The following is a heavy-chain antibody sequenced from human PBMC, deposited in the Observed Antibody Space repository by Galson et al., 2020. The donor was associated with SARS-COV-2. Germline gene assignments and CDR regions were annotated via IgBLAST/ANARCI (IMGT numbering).Heavy chain of an antibody. Sequence: GGSLRLSCAVSAFTFTKSWMTWVSQAPGKGLEWVSNINKDGSEKYYVDFVKGRFTISRDNAHNSLYLPMNSLRAEDTAVYYCARGGYDSWWYWGVWSRGTLVTVS. V-gene: IGHV3-7*04. CDR2: INKDGSEK. CDR1: AFTFTKSW. CDR3: ARGGYDSWWYWGV. J-gene: IGHJ4*02. D-gene: IGHD2-15*01.